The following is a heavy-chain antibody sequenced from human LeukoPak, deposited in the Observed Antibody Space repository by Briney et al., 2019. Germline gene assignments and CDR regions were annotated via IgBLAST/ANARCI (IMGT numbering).Heavy chain of an antibody. D-gene: IGHD3-16*02. CDR1: GDSVSSTNTA. V-gene: IGHV6-1*01. CDR2: TYYRSKWYN. CDR3: ARGELWGSYRPLDY. J-gene: IGHJ4*02. Sequence: SQTLSLTCATSGDSVSSTNTAWNWIRQSPSRGLEWLGRTYYRSKWYNDYAVSVKSRITINPDTSKNQFSLQLNSVTPEDTAVYYCARGELWGSYRPLDYWGQGTLVTVSS.